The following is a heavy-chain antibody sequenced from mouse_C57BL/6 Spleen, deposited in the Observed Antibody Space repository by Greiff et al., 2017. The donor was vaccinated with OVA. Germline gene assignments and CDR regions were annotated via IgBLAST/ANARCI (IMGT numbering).Heavy chain of an antibody. Sequence: VQLQQPGAELVKPGASVKLSCKASGYTFTSYWMHWVKQRPGQGLEWIGMIHPNSGSTNYNEKLKSKATRTVDKSSSTAYMQLSSLTSEDSAVYYCARITTVVAREDYFDYWGQGTTLTVSS. CDR3: ARITTVVAREDYFDY. CDR1: GYTFTSYW. D-gene: IGHD1-1*01. CDR2: IHPNSGST. V-gene: IGHV1-64*01. J-gene: IGHJ2*01.